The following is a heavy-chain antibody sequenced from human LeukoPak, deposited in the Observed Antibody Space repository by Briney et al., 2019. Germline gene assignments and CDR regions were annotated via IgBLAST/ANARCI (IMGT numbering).Heavy chain of an antibody. CDR1: GYTFTSCD. V-gene: IGHV1-8*01. D-gene: IGHD3-10*01. Sequence: ASVMDSCKACGYTFTSCDIHWVRPATAQGREWMGWMNPNSGNTHYAQKFQGRVTITRNTSISTAYMELSRLRSEDTAVYYCARAPTVPPQRRWERITMVRGVIYYFDYWGQGTLVTVSS. J-gene: IGHJ4*02. CDR3: ARAPTVPPQRRWERITMVRGVIYYFDY. CDR2: MNPNSGNT.